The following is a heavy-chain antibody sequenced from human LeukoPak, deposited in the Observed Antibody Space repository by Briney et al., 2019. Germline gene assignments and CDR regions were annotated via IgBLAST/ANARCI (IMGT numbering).Heavy chain of an antibody. CDR1: GGTFSIYA. CDR3: ARDRGLSGYDLDY. Sequence: SVTVSFKASGGTFSIYAISWVRQAPGQGLEWMGGIIPIFGTANYAQKFQGRVTITADESTSTAYMELSSLRSEDTAVYYCARDRGLSGYDLDYWGQGTLVTVSS. D-gene: IGHD5-12*01. CDR2: IIPIFGTA. V-gene: IGHV1-69*13. J-gene: IGHJ4*02.